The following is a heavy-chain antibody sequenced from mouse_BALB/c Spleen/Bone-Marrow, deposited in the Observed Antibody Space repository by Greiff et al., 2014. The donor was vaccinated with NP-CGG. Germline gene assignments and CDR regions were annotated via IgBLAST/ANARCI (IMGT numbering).Heavy chain of an antibody. CDR1: GFAFSSYD. CDR3: ARPLYYYGSSPFYAMDY. Sequence: EVHLVESGGGLVKPGGSLKLSCAASGFAFSSYDMSWVRQTPEKRLEWVAYISSGGGSTYYPDTVKGRFTISRDNAKNTLYLQMSSLKPEDTAMYYCARPLYYYGSSPFYAMDYWGQGTSVTVSS. V-gene: IGHV5-12-1*01. J-gene: IGHJ4*01. D-gene: IGHD1-1*01. CDR2: ISSGGGST.